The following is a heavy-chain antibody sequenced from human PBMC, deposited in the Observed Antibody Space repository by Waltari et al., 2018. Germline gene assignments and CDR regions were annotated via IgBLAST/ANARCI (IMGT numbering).Heavy chain of an antibody. V-gene: IGHV4-59*08. J-gene: IGHJ5*02. D-gene: IGHD5-18*01. Sequence: QVQLQESGPGLVKPSETLSLTCTVSGGSISSYYWSWIRQPPGKGLEWIGYIYYSVSTNYNPSLKSRVTISVDTSKNQFSLKLSSVTAADTAVYYCAAIPGYSYGLGWFDPWGQGTLVTVSS. CDR1: GGSISSYY. CDR3: AAIPGYSYGLGWFDP. CDR2: IYYSVST.